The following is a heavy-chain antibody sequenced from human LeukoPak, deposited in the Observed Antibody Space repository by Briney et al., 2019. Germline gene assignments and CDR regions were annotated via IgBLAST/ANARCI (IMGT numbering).Heavy chain of an antibody. CDR2: IYYSGST. CDR3: AIGGELELIDY. D-gene: IGHD1-7*01. Sequence: SETLSLTCTVSGGSISSSSYFWGWIRQPPGKGLEWIGSIYYSGSTYYNPSLKSRVTISVATSKNQLSLKLRSVTAADTAVYYCAIGGELELIDYWGQGTLVTVSS. V-gene: IGHV4-39*01. J-gene: IGHJ4*02. CDR1: GGSISSSSYF.